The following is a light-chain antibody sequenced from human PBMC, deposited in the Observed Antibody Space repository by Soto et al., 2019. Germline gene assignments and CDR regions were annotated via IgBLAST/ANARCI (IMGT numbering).Light chain of an antibody. CDR1: NSDVGDYNY. Sequence: QSALTQPRSVSGSPGQSVTISCTGTNSDVGDYNYVSWYQHHPGKAPKLMIYDVSKRPSGVPDRFSGSKSVNTASLTISGLQAEDEANYYCSSYAGSNNLMFGGGTKLTVL. V-gene: IGLV2-11*01. CDR3: SSYAGSNNLM. J-gene: IGLJ3*02. CDR2: DVS.